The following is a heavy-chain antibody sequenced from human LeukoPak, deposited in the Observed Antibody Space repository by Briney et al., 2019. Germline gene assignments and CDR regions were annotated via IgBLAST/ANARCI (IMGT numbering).Heavy chain of an antibody. CDR1: GFTVSSNY. J-gene: IGHJ4*02. CDR2: IYSGGST. Sequence: GGSLRLSCAASGFTVSSNYMSWVRQAPGKGLEWVSVIYSGGSTYYADSVKGRFTISRDNSKNTLYLQVNNLRAEDTAVCYCARDRGGNYFDYWGQGTLVTVSS. D-gene: IGHD3-16*01. CDR3: ARDRGGNYFDY. V-gene: IGHV3-53*01.